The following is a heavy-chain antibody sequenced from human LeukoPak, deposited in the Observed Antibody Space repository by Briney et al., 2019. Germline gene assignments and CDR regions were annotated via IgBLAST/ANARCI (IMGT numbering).Heavy chain of an antibody. J-gene: IGHJ4*02. CDR2: IYYSGST. V-gene: IGHV4-39*07. CDR3: ARVGAWAFDY. CDR1: GGSISSSSYY. Sequence: PSETLSLTCTVSGGSISSSSYYWGWIRQPPGKGLEWIGSIYYSGSTYYNPSLESRVAISVDTSKNQFSLKLNSVTAADTAVYYCARVGAWAFDYWGQGTLVTVFS. D-gene: IGHD4/OR15-4a*01.